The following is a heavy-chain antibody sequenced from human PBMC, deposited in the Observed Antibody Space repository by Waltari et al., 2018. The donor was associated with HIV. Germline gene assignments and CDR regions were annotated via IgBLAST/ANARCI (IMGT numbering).Heavy chain of an antibody. CDR2: AIPMFGTA. Sequence: QVQLVPSGAEVKKPGSSVKVSCKASGGAFVSHTINWVRQAPGQGLEWMGRAIPMFGTANYAQKFQGRVTITADKSTSTAYMELNGLRFDDTAVYYCASARETMGVDFDSWGQGTLVTVS. J-gene: IGHJ5*01. CDR3: ASARETMGVDFDS. D-gene: IGHD3-10*01. V-gene: IGHV1-69*08. CDR1: GGAFVSHT.